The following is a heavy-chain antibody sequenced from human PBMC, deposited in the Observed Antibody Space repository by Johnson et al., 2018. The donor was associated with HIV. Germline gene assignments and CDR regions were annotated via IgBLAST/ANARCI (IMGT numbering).Heavy chain of an antibody. CDR2: IKRETEGGTR. V-gene: IGHV3-15*01. CDR1: GFIFSHAW. J-gene: IGHJ3*02. D-gene: IGHD3-10*01. CDR3: ASSSPRDAFDI. Sequence: VQLVESGGGLVKPGGSLRLSCAASGFIFSHAWMSWVRQAPGKGLEWVARIKRETEGGTRDYAAPVKGRFTISRDNSKNTLYLQMNSLRAEDTAVYYCASSSPRDAFDIWGQGTMVTVSS.